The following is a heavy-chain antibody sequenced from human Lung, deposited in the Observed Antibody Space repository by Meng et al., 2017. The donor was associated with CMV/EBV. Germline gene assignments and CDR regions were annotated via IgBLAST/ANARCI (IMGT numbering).Heavy chain of an antibody. CDR2: ISLSGTTI. J-gene: IGHJ6*02. Sequence: GESLKISCAASGFPFSSYEMNWVRQAPGKGLEWVSFISLSGTTIYYADSVKGRFTISRDNAKNSLYLQMNSLKAEDTAVYYCARDFWQGQKHVWGQGTTVTVSS. V-gene: IGHV3-48*03. D-gene: IGHD3-3*01. CDR1: GFPFSSYE. CDR3: ARDFWQGQKHV.